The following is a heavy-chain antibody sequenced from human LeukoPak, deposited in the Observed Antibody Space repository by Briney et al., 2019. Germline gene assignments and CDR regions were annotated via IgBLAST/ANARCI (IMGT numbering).Heavy chain of an antibody. V-gene: IGHV4-59*01. CDR2: IHYSGST. CDR3: ARLRGNYFPDY. Sequence: SETLSLTCTVSGGSISSYYWSWIRQPPGKGLEWIGCIHYSGSTNYNPSLKSRVTISVDTSKNQFSLKLNSVTAADTAVYYCARLRGNYFPDYWGQGTLVTVSS. J-gene: IGHJ4*02. CDR1: GGSISSYY. D-gene: IGHD4-11*01.